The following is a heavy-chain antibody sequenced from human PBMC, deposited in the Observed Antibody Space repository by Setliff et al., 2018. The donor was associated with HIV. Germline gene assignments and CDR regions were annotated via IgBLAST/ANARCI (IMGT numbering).Heavy chain of an antibody. J-gene: IGHJ5*02. D-gene: IGHD3-10*01. CDR1: GGSISSVNYY. V-gene: IGHV4-61*02. Sequence: SETLSLTCNVSGGSISSVNYYWNWVRQPAGKGLEWIGRIYASGSPTYNPSLKSRVTISVDTSKNQFSLKLTSVTAADTAVYYCAREGLILRGRYGWFDPWGQGTLVTVSS. CDR2: IYASGSP. CDR3: AREGLILRGRYGWFDP.